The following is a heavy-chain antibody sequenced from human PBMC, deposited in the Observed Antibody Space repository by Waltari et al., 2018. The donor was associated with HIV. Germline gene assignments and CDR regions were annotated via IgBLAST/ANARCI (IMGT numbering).Heavy chain of an antibody. Sequence: QVHLVKLGLDLRNPGASLKVSAKPPDSTFLALLWNWVGQPLDQGLEWMGWINTNTGNPTYAQGFTGRFVFSLDTSVSTAYLQISSLKAEDTAVYYCARDYYDILTGYPYYFDYWGQGTLVTVSS. CDR2: INTNTGNP. CDR3: ARDYYDILTGYPYYFDY. J-gene: IGHJ4*02. D-gene: IGHD3-9*01. CDR1: DSTFLALL. V-gene: IGHV7-4-1*02.